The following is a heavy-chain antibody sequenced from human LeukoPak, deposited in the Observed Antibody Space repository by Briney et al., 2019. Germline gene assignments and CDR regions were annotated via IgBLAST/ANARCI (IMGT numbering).Heavy chain of an antibody. Sequence: ASVKVSCKAFGYTFTNYGITWVRQAPGQGLEWMGWSSSYNGQTNYIQKFKGRVAMTADPSTNTAYMELRNLRSDDMAIYFCARNPPRAATIWAFDIWGQGTMVTVSS. CDR2: SSSYNGQT. CDR1: GYTFTNYG. CDR3: ARNPPRAATIWAFDI. J-gene: IGHJ3*02. D-gene: IGHD2-21*01. V-gene: IGHV1-18*03.